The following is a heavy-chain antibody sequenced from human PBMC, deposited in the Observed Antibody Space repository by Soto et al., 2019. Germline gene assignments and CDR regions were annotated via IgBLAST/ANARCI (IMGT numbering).Heavy chain of an antibody. CDR3: ARQAID. V-gene: IGHV4-59*08. J-gene: IGHJ4*02. Sequence: QVQLQESGPGLVKPSETLSLTCTVSGCSISDYYWSWFRQAPGKGLDWIVYVYYSGSTNYNPSLQSRVTMSVDTAKNQFPLKRSSVTAADTAVYYCARQAIDWGQGTLVTVSS. CDR2: VYYSGST. CDR1: GCSISDYY.